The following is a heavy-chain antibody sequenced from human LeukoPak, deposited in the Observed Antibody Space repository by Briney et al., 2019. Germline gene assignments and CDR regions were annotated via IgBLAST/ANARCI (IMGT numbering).Heavy chain of an antibody. D-gene: IGHD3-3*01. V-gene: IGHV4-34*01. Sequence: SETLSLTCAVYGGSFSGYYWSWIRQPPGKGLEWIGEINHSGSTNYNPPLKSRVTISVDTSKNQFSLKLSSVTAADTAVYYCARGRPKLRFLEWLPMANFDYWGQGTLVTVSS. CDR2: INHSGST. CDR3: ARGRPKLRFLEWLPMANFDY. J-gene: IGHJ4*02. CDR1: GGSFSGYY.